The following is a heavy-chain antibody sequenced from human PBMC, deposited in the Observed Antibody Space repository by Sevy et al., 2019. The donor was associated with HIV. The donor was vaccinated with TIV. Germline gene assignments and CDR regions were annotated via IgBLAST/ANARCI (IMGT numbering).Heavy chain of an antibody. Sequence: SETLSLTCTVSGGSISSYYWSWIRQPPGKGLEYIGYIHYTGSANYNPPLRSRVTISVDTSKNPFSLKLSSVTAADTAVYYCTRAPPVRSGDDSLNWFDPWGQGSLVTVSS. J-gene: IGHJ5*02. V-gene: IGHV4-59*01. CDR2: IHYTGSA. CDR1: GGSISSYY. D-gene: IGHD5-12*01. CDR3: TRAPPVRSGDDSLNWFDP.